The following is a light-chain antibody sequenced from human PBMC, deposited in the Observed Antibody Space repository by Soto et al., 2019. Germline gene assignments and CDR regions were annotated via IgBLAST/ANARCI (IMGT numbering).Light chain of an antibody. CDR3: QQYNNWPPLT. CDR2: GAS. V-gene: IGKV3-15*01. CDR1: HSVSNN. J-gene: IGKJ5*01. Sequence: EIVLTQSPGTLSLSPGEIATLSCMSVHSVSNNLAWYQQRPGQAPSLLIYGASTRATGIPARFSGSRSGTEFTLTISSLQSEDFAVYYCQQYNNWPPLTFGGGTRLEIK.